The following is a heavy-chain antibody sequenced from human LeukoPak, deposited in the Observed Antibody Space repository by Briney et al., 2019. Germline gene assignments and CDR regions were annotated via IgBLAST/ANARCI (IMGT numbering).Heavy chain of an antibody. CDR3: AQLLTVTARFAY. V-gene: IGHV1-69*13. CDR2: IIPIFGTA. Sequence: EPSVKVSCKASGGTFSRYAISWVRQAPGQALEWMGGIIPIFGTANYAQKFQGRVTITADASTHTAYLELSRPRSEDNAVHSCAQLLTVTARFAYWGQGTLVTVSS. CDR1: GGTFSRYA. D-gene: IGHD4-11*01. J-gene: IGHJ4*02.